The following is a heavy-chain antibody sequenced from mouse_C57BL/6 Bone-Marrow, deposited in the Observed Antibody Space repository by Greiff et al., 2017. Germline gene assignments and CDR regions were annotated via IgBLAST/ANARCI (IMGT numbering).Heavy chain of an antibody. J-gene: IGHJ1*03. CDR2: IYPRDGST. CDR3: ARWLYYYGSSLYWDFDV. D-gene: IGHD1-1*01. CDR1: GYTFTSYD. V-gene: IGHV1-85*01. Sequence: VQLVESGPELVKPGASVKLSCKASGYTFTSYDINWVKQRPGQGLEWIGWIYPRDGSTKYNEKFKGKATLTVDTSSSTAYMELSSLTSEDSAVYYDARWLYYYGSSLYWDFDVWGTGTTVTVSS.